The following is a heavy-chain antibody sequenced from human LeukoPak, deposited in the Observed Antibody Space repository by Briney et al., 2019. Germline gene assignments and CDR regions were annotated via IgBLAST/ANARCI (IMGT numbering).Heavy chain of an antibody. Sequence: GGSLRLSCAASGFTFSSYGMHWVRQAPGKGLEWVAFIRYDGSNKYYADSVKGRFTISRDNSKNTLYLQMNSLRAEDTAVYYCASPQYGDYAFDYWGQGTLVTVSS. CDR3: ASPQYGDYAFDY. J-gene: IGHJ4*02. CDR2: IRYDGSNK. CDR1: GFTFSSYG. V-gene: IGHV3-30*02. D-gene: IGHD4-17*01.